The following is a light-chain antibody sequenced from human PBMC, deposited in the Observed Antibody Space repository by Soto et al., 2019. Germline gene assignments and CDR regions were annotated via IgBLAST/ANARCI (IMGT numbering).Light chain of an antibody. Sequence: DFELTQSPSSLSAFVGDRVSISCRASQSISKFLSWYQQRPGTAPRLLIYAASSWETGVPARFSGSGSGTDFTLTISSLQPEDFATYYCQQNYNTPITFGQGTRLEIK. J-gene: IGKJ5*01. CDR3: QQNYNTPIT. CDR2: AAS. V-gene: IGKV1-39*01. CDR1: QSISKF.